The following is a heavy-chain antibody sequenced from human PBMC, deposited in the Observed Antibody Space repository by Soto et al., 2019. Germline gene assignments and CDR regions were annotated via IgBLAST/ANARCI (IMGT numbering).Heavy chain of an antibody. V-gene: IGHV4-30-4*01. CDR1: GGSISSGDYY. Sequence: SETLSLTCTVSGGSISSGDYYWSWIRQPPGKGLEWIGYIYYSGSTYYNPSLKSRVTISVDTSKNQFSLKLSSVTAADTAVYYCARVRDTVTTEYYFDYWGQGTLVTVSS. J-gene: IGHJ4*02. CDR2: IYYSGST. CDR3: ARVRDTVTTEYYFDY. D-gene: IGHD4-17*01.